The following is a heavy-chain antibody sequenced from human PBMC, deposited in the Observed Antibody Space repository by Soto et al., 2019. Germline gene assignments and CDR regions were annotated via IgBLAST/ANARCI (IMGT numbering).Heavy chain of an antibody. CDR2: ISVYNGNT. CDR3: AREGAGLYYYYYGMDV. D-gene: IGHD6-19*01. CDR1: GYTFTKYA. V-gene: IGHV1-18*01. J-gene: IGHJ6*02. Sequence: QVQLVQSGAEVKTPGASVKVSCKASGYTFTKYAISWMRQAPGQGLEWIGWISVYNGNTKYAENLQGRVTVTTDTSTTTVYMELRWLRSDDTAVYYCAREGAGLYYYYYGMDVWGQGTTVTVPS.